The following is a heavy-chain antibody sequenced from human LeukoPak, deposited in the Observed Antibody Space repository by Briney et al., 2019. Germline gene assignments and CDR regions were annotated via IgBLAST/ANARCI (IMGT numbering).Heavy chain of an antibody. J-gene: IGHJ4*02. D-gene: IGHD3-22*01. CDR2: ISGSGGST. CDR3: AKALNYYDSSGYGY. Sequence: GGSLRLSCAASGFTFSRYAMSWVRQAPGKGLEWDSAISGSGGSTYYADSVKGRFTISRDNSKNTLYLQMNSLRAEDTAVYYCAKALNYYDSSGYGYRGQGTLVTVSS. V-gene: IGHV3-23*01. CDR1: GFTFSRYA.